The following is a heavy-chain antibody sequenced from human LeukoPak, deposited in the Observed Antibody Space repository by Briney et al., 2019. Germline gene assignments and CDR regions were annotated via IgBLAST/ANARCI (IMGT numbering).Heavy chain of an antibody. V-gene: IGHV4-34*01. J-gene: IGHJ4*02. CDR3: ASSRTARRGYGSGSYSDY. CDR1: GGSFSGYY. D-gene: IGHD3-10*01. Sequence: SETLSLTCAVYGGSFSGYYWSWIRQPPGEGLEWIGEINHSGSTNFNPSLKSRVTISVDTSKNQFSLKLSSVTAADTAVYYCASSRTARRGYGSGSYSDYWGQGTLVTVSS. CDR2: INHSGST.